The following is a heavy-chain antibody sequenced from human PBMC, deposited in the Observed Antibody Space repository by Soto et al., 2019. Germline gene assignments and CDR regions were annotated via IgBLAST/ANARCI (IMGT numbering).Heavy chain of an antibody. J-gene: IGHJ6*02. CDR3: ARTRHWFTNYYYYGMDV. V-gene: IGHV1-69*13. Sequence: SVKVSCKASGGTFSSYAISWVRQAPGQGLEWMGGIIPIFGTANYAQKFQGRVTITADESTSTAYMELSSLRPEDTAVYYCARTRHWFTNYYYYGMDVWGQGTTVTVSS. CDR2: IIPIFGTA. D-gene: IGHD3-9*01. CDR1: GGTFSSYA.